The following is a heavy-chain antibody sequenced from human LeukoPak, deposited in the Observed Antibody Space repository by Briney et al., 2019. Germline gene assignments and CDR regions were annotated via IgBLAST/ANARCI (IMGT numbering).Heavy chain of an antibody. V-gene: IGHV1-46*01. Sequence: ASVRVSCKASGYTFTSYYMHWVRQAPGQGLEWMGIINPSGGSTSYAQKFQGRVTMTRDTSTSTVYMELSSLRSEDTAVYNCAREKQLTGNYYYGMDVWGQGTTVTVSS. D-gene: IGHD6-13*01. CDR2: INPSGGST. J-gene: IGHJ6*02. CDR3: AREKQLTGNYYYGMDV. CDR1: GYTFTSYY.